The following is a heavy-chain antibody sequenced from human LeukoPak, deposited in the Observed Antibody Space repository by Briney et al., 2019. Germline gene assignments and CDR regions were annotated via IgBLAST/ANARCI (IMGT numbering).Heavy chain of an antibody. CDR1: GFNFSRYA. Sequence: GGSLRLSCAASGFNFSRYAISWVRQAPGKRLEWDSTINDNGGRTYYADAVKGLFTISRDNSNNTMSLQMNSLGALGPALYFCAKRDVSDVSGYSPLFHDWGQRSLVTVSS. J-gene: IGHJ4*02. D-gene: IGHD3-22*01. CDR3: AKRDVSDVSGYSPLFHD. V-gene: IGHV3-23*01. CDR2: INDNGGRT.